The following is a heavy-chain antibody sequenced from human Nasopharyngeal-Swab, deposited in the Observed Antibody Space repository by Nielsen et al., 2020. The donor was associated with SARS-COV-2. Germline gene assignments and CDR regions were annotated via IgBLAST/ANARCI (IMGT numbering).Heavy chain of an antibody. Sequence: ASVKVSCKASGYTFTGYYMHWVRQTPGQGLEWMGRINPNSGGTNYAQKFQGRVTMTRDTSISTAYMELSRLRSDDTAVYYCARVSGYYYYMAVWGKGTTVTVSS. CDR2: INPNSGGT. CDR3: ARVSGYYYYMAV. V-gene: IGHV1-2*06. CDR1: GYTFTGYY. J-gene: IGHJ6*03.